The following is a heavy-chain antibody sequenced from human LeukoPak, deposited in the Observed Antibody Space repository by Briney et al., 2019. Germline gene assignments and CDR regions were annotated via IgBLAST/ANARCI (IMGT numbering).Heavy chain of an antibody. CDR2: ISGSGGST. CDR3: ARATRGFDP. J-gene: IGHJ5*02. Sequence: GGSLRLSCAASGFTFSSYAMSWVRQAPGKGLEWVSAISGSGGSTYYADSVKGRFTISKDNAQNSLYLQMNSLRAEDTAIYYCARATRGFDPWGQGTLVTVSS. CDR1: GFTFSSYA. V-gene: IGHV3-23*01.